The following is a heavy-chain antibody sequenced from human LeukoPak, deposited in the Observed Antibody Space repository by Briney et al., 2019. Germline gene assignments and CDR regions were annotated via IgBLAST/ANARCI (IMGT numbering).Heavy chain of an antibody. D-gene: IGHD5-24*01. Sequence: GGSLRLPCAASGFTFSSYGMHWVRQAPGKGLEWVAFIRYDGSNKYYADSVKGRFTISRDNSKNTLYLQMNSLRAEDTAVYYGAVEMATPEAIGAFDIWGQGTIVTVSS. V-gene: IGHV3-30*02. CDR1: GFTFSSYG. J-gene: IGHJ3*02. CDR2: IRYDGSNK. CDR3: AVEMATPEAIGAFDI.